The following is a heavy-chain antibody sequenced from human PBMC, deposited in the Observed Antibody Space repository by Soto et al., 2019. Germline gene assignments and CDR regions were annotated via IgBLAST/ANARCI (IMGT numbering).Heavy chain of an antibody. V-gene: IGHV3-7*04. CDR2: INQDGSDK. J-gene: IGHJ4*02. D-gene: IGHD4-4*01. CDR3: ARGTVPPGLDY. Sequence: GGSLRLSCVTSGFTFSSYWMNWVRQAPGRGLEWVANINQDGSDKYCVDSVKGRFTISRDNAKNSLYLQMNDLRAEGTGVYYCARGTVPPGLDYWGQGALVTVSS. CDR1: GFTFSSYW.